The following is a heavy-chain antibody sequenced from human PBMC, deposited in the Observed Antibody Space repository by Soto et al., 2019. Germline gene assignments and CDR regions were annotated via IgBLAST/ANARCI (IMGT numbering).Heavy chain of an antibody. V-gene: IGHV3-11*01. CDR3: ARQVVVVVAATPAAGWFDP. J-gene: IGHJ5*02. CDR1: GFTFSDYY. Sequence: QVQLVESGGGLVKPGVSLRISCAASGFTFSDYYMSWIRQAPGKGLEWVSYISSSGSTIYYADSVKGRFTISRDNAKNSLYLQMNSLRAEATAVYYCARQVVVVVAATPAAGWFDPWGQGTLVTVSS. CDR2: ISSSGSTI. D-gene: IGHD2-15*01.